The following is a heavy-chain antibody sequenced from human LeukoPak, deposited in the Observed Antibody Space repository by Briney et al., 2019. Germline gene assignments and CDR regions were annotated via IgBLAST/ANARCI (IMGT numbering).Heavy chain of an antibody. CDR1: GFTFITYW. V-gene: IGHV3-7*04. CDR3: ARDMDV. CDR2: INQDGSAK. Sequence: GESLRLSCAASGFTFITYWMTWVRQAPGKGLEWVANINQDGSAKFYVDSVKGRFTISRDNARNSLSLQMNSLRAEDTAVYFCARDMDVRGQGTTVTVSS. J-gene: IGHJ6*02.